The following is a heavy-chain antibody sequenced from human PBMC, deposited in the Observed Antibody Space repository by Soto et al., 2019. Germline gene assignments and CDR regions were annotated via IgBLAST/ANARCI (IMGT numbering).Heavy chain of an antibody. J-gene: IGHJ4*02. V-gene: IGHV3-33*01. CDR3: ARETTGEQIDY. CDR1: GFTLSSYG. D-gene: IGHD1-7*01. Sequence: QVQLVESGGGVVQPGRSLRLSCAASGFTLSSYGMHWVRQAPGKGLEWVAVIWYDGSNKYYADSVKGRFTISRDNSKNTLYLQMNSLRAEDTAVYYCARETTGEQIDYWGQGTLVTVSS. CDR2: IWYDGSNK.